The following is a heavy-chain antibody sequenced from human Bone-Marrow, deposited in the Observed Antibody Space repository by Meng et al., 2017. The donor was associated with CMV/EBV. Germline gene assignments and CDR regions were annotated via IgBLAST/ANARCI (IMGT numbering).Heavy chain of an antibody. V-gene: IGHV4-39*01. D-gene: IGHD6-19*01. Sequence: SEPLSLTCTVSGGSISSSSYYWGWIRQPPGKGLEWIGSIYYSGSTYYNPSLKSRVTISVDTSKNQFSLKLSSVTAADTAVYYCARHASGWYRGKWFDPWGQGTLVTVSS. CDR2: IYYSGST. J-gene: IGHJ5*02. CDR1: GGSISSSSYY. CDR3: ARHASGWYRGKWFDP.